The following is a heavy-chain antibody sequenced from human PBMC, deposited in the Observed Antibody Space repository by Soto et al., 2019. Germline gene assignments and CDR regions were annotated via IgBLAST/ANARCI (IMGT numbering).Heavy chain of an antibody. CDR2: ITGSSSSI. J-gene: IGHJ6*02. CDR1: GFIFNSHN. D-gene: IGHD5-12*01. CDR3: ARLVASEAGYGMDA. V-gene: IGHV3-21*01. Sequence: EVQLVESGGGLVKPGGSLRLSCAASGFIFNSHNMNWVRQAPGKGLEWVASITGSSSSIFYADSLKGRFTISRDNANNSLYPQMNNLRAEDTAVYYCARLVASEAGYGMDAWGQGTTVTVSS.